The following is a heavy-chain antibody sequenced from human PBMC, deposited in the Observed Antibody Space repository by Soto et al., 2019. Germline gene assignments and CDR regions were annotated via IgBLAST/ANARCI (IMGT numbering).Heavy chain of an antibody. CDR1: GFTFSSYA. CDR2: ISGSGGST. D-gene: IGHD6-6*01. V-gene: IGHV3-23*01. J-gene: IGHJ5*02. CDR3: AKGQYRSYLYLNWLDP. Sequence: GGSLRLSCAASGFTFSSYAMSWVRQAPGKGLEWVSAISGSGGSTYYAGSVKGRFTISRDNSKNTLYLQMNSLRAEDTAVYYCAKGQYRSYLYLNWLDPWGQGTLVPVSS.